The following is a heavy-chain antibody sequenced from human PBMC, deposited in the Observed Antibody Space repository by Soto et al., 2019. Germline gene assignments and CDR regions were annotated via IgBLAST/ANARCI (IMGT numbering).Heavy chain of an antibody. CDR3: ARDGISGTVFRGYLDY. D-gene: IGHD1-7*01. Sequence: QEQLVESGGGVVQPGTSLRLSCAVPGGIFHGYGMHWVRQAPGKGLEWVAIIRFDGSNEEYADSVKGRFTISRDNSKNTLYLQMNTLGAEDTAVYYCARDGISGTVFRGYLDYWGRGTVVTVSS. CDR2: IRFDGSNE. CDR1: GGIFHGYG. J-gene: IGHJ4*02. V-gene: IGHV3-33*01.